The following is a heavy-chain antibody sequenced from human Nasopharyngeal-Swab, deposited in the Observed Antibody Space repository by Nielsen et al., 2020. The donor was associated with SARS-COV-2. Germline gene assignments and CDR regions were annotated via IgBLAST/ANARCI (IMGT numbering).Heavy chain of an antibody. CDR1: GFTVSSNY. Sequence: GGSLRLSCAASGFTVSSNYLSWVRKPPGPGMEWVSASYSGGSTYYSDSVKGRFIISTDNHKNTQNLQMNSRRAEDTSVYCCARGGGDDYVWGSYNYYFDYWGQGTLVTVSA. D-gene: IGHD3-16*01. CDR2: SYSGGST. CDR3: ARGGGDDYVWGSYNYYFDY. V-gene: IGHV3-53*01. J-gene: IGHJ4*02.